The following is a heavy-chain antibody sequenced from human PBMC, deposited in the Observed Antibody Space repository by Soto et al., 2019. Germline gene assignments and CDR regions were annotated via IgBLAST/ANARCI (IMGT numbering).Heavy chain of an antibody. CDR1: GGSISTSGYY. CDR3: ARATPFDYSNYAFDY. CDR2: ISYSGTT. V-gene: IGHV4-31*02. J-gene: IGHJ4*02. Sequence: QAQLQESGPGLVRPSQTLSLTCTVSGGSISTSGYYWSWIRQLPGKGLEWIGYISYSGTTNYNPSLKSRITMSVGTSTNQFSLNLNSVTAADTAVYHCARATPFDYSNYAFDYWGQGTLVTVSS. D-gene: IGHD4-4*01.